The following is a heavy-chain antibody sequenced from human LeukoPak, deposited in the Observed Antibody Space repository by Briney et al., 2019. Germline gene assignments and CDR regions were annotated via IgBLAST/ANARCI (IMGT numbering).Heavy chain of an antibody. CDR3: ARAGAPGVVVVTESDY. V-gene: IGHV3-21*01. Sequence: PGGSLRLSCAASGFTFSSYEMNWVRQAPGKGLEWVSSISSSSSYIYYADSVKGRFTISRDNAKNSLYLQMNSLRAEDTAVYYCARAGAPGVVVVTESDYWGQGTLVTVSS. CDR2: ISSSSSYI. CDR1: GFTFSSYE. J-gene: IGHJ4*02. D-gene: IGHD2-21*02.